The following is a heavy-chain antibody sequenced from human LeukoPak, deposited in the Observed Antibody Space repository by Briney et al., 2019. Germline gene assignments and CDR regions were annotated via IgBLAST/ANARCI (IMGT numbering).Heavy chain of an antibody. Sequence: GASVKVSCKASGYTFTGYYMHWVRQAPGQGLEWLGWINPNSGGTNYAQKFQGRVTMTRDTSISTAYMELSRLRSDDTAVYHCARDGNLSGGSEIDYWGQGTLVTVSS. CDR3: ARDGNLSGGSEIDY. V-gene: IGHV1-2*02. CDR1: GYTFTGYY. J-gene: IGHJ4*02. D-gene: IGHD2-15*01. CDR2: INPNSGGT.